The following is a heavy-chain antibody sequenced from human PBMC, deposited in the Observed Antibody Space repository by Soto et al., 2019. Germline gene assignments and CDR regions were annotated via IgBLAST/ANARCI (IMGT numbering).Heavy chain of an antibody. CDR2: ISGSGGST. V-gene: IGHV3-23*01. CDR3: AKASRSEGVIVVVPAAMSALDY. J-gene: IGHJ4*02. D-gene: IGHD2-2*01. Sequence: PGGSLRLSCAASGFTFSSYAMSWVRQAPGKGLEWVSAISGSGGSTYYADSVKGRFTISRDSSKNTLYLQMNSLRAEDTAVYYCAKASRSEGVIVVVPAAMSALDYWGQGTLVTVSS. CDR1: GFTFSSYA.